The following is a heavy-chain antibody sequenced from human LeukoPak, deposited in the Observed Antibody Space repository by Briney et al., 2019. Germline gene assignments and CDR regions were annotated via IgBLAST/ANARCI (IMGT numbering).Heavy chain of an antibody. D-gene: IGHD3-22*01. V-gene: IGHV3-21*01. Sequence: GGSLRLSCAASGFTFSSYSMNWVRQAPGKGLEWVSSISSSSSYIYYADSVKGRFTISRDNAKNSLYLQMNSLRAEDTAVYYCARAHDLSGYVFSYWGQGTLVTVSS. J-gene: IGHJ4*02. CDR2: ISSSSSYI. CDR1: GFTFSSYS. CDR3: ARAHDLSGYVFSY.